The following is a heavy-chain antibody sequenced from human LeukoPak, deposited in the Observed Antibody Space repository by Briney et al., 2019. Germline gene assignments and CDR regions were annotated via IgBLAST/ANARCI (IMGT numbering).Heavy chain of an antibody. CDR3: ARAGWIITSGIDY. D-gene: IGHD3-10*01. J-gene: IGHJ4*02. CDR1: GYSISRGYY. Sequence: SETLSLTCGVSGYSISRGYYRAWIRQPPGKGLEWIGTIYHIGSTYYNPSLESGVTISVDTSKNEFSLNLNSVTAADTAVYYCARAGWIITSGIDYWGQGALVTVSS. CDR2: IYHIGST. V-gene: IGHV4-38-2*01.